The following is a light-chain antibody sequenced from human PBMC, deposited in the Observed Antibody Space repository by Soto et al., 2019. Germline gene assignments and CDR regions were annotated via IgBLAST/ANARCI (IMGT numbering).Light chain of an antibody. CDR1: SSDVGGYNY. CDR3: SSYAGSNNLV. V-gene: IGLV2-8*01. CDR2: EVS. Sequence: QSALTQPPSASGSPGQSVTISCTGTSSDVGGYNYVSWYQQHPGKAPKLMIYEVSKRPSGVPDRFSGSKSGNTASLTVSGXQXEDEADYYCSSYAGSNNLVFGGGTQLTVL. J-gene: IGLJ3*02.